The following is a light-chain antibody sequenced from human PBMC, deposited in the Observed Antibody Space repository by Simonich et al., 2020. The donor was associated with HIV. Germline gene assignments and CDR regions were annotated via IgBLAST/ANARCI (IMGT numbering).Light chain of an antibody. CDR2: DAS. J-gene: IGKJ1*01. Sequence: EIVLTQSPATLSLSPGERATLSCRASQSVSIHLAWYQQKPAQAPRLLIYDASNRATGIPARFSGSGSGTDFTLTISSLEPEDFATYYCQQYFSTPPWTFGRGTRVEIK. V-gene: IGKV3-11*01. CDR1: QSVSIH. CDR3: QQYFSTPPWT.